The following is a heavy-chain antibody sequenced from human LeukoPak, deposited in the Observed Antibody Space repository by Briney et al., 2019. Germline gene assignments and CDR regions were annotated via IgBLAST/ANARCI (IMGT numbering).Heavy chain of an antibody. J-gene: IGHJ6*03. CDR2: IYTSGST. Sequence: PSETLSLTCTVSGGSISSYYRSWIRQPAGKGLEWIGRIYTSGSTNYNPSLKSRVTMSVDTSKNQFSLKLSSVTAADTAVYYCARDLIGVGYYYYYMDVWGKGTTVTVSS. CDR3: ARDLIGVGYYYYYMDV. V-gene: IGHV4-4*07. D-gene: IGHD3-22*01. CDR1: GGSISSYY.